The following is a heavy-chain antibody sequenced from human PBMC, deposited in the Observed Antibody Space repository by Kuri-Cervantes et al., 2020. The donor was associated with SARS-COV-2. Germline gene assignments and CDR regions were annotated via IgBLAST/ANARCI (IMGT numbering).Heavy chain of an antibody. J-gene: IGHJ6*02. CDR3: VRGLGAVSTVDFYFGLDV. D-gene: IGHD3-16*01. Sequence: GESLKISCEGSGFTFSDYYMSWVRQAPGKGLEWLSNISPSMAHTYYADSVRGRFTISRDNAKNSLYLQMTGLRVDDTAVYYCVRGLGAVSTVDFYFGLDVWGQGTTVTVSS. V-gene: IGHV3-11*06. CDR2: ISPSMAHT. CDR1: GFTFSDYY.